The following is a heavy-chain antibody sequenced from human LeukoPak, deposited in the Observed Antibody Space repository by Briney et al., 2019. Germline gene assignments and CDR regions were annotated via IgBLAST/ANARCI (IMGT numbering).Heavy chain of an antibody. Sequence: SQTLSLTCTVSGNSISSYNYYWSWVRQPAGRGLEWIGRIYTSGSTTYNPSLKSRVTISVDTSKNQFSLKVISVTAADTAVYYCAKDHRVVPAAYHDAFDIWGQGTMVTVSS. J-gene: IGHJ3*02. CDR2: IYTSGST. V-gene: IGHV4-61*02. CDR1: GNSISSYNYY. CDR3: AKDHRVVPAAYHDAFDI. D-gene: IGHD2-2*01.